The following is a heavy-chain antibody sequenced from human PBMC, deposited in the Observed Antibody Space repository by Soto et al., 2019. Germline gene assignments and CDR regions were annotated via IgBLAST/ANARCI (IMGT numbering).Heavy chain of an antibody. CDR3: AKEIGASGTQRQYGFDI. V-gene: IGHV3-9*01. J-gene: IGHJ3*02. Sequence: EVQLVESGGGSVQPGRSLRVSCAASGFSFDDYGMHWVRQVPGKGLEWVSGISWDSGSIGYAGSVRGRFTISRDNAKNSLYLQMNSLRAEDTALSYCAKEIGASGTQRQYGFDIWGQGTMVTLSS. D-gene: IGHD3-3*01. CDR2: ISWDSGSI. CDR1: GFSFDDYG.